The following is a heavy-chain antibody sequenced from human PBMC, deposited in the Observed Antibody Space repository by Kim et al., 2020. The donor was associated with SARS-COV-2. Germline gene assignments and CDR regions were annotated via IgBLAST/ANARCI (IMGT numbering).Heavy chain of an antibody. CDR2: ET. D-gene: IGHD1-26*01. Sequence: ETIYAQKFQGRVTMTEDTSTDTAYMELSSLGSEDTAVYYCATVFVRELPHWGQGTLVTVSS. J-gene: IGHJ4*02. V-gene: IGHV1-24*01. CDR3: ATVFVRELPH.